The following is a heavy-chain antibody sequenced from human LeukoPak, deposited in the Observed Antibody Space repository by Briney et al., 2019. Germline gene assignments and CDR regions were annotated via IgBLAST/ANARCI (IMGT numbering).Heavy chain of an antibody. CDR2: INPSSGGT. CDR1: GYTFTGYY. D-gene: IGHD2-2*02. J-gene: IGHJ4*02. CDR3: ARDDIVVVPAAIPFDY. Sequence: ASVKVSCKASGYTFTGYYMHWVRQAPGQGLEWMGWINPSSGGTNYAQKSQGRVTMTRDTSISTAYMELSRLRSDDTAVYYCARDDIVVVPAAIPFDYWGQGTLVTVSS. V-gene: IGHV1-2*02.